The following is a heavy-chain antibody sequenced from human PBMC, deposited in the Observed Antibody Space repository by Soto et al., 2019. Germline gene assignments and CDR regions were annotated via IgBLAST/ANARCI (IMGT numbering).Heavy chain of an antibody. J-gene: IGHJ2*01. D-gene: IGHD6-13*01. V-gene: IGHV3-30*18. CDR3: AKEHSSSWYAYWYFDL. Sequence: QVQLVESGGGVVQPGRSLRLSCAASGFTFSSYGMHWVRQAPGKGLEWVAVISYDGSNKYYADSVKGRFTISRDNSKNTLYLQMNSLRAEDTAVYYCAKEHSSSWYAYWYFDLWGRGTLVTVSS. CDR1: GFTFSSYG. CDR2: ISYDGSNK.